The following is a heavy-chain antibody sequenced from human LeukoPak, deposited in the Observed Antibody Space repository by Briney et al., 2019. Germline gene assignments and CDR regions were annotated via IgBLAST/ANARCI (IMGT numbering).Heavy chain of an antibody. CDR3: ARARILGYCSGGSCLGYFQH. Sequence: KTSETLSLTCAVYGGSFSGYYWSWIRQPPGKGLEWIGEINHSGSTNYNPSLKSRVTISVDTSKNQFSLKLSSVTAADTAVYYCARARILGYCSGGSCLGYFQHWGQGTLVTVSS. J-gene: IGHJ1*01. CDR2: INHSGST. V-gene: IGHV4-34*01. D-gene: IGHD2-15*01. CDR1: GGSFSGYY.